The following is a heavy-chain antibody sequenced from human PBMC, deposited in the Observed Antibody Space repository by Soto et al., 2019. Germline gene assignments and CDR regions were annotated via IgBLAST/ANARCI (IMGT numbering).Heavy chain of an antibody. J-gene: IGHJ6*02. Sequence: SVKVYCKASGGTFSSYAISWVRQAPGQGLEWMGGIIPIFGTANYAQKFQGRVTITADESTSTAYMELSSLRSEDTAVYYCARDQKKRITMVRGGTLNRYHYYSYGTHVWGQGTTVTGS. CDR3: ARDQKKRITMVRGGTLNRYHYYSYGTHV. D-gene: IGHD3-10*01. CDR1: GGTFSSYA. V-gene: IGHV1-69*13. CDR2: IIPIFGTA.